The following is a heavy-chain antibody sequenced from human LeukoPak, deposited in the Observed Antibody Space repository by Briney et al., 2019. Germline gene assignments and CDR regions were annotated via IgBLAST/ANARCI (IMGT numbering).Heavy chain of an antibody. J-gene: IGHJ4*02. D-gene: IGHD6-13*01. V-gene: IGHV4-34*01. CDR3: ARLRTLAGWDY. CDR2: INHSGST. CDR1: GFTFSSYA. Sequence: PGGSLRLSCAASGFTFSSYAMSWIRQPPGKGLEWIGEINHSGSTNYNPSLKSRVTISVDTSKNQFSLKLSSVTAADTAVYYCARLRTLAGWDYWGQGTLVTVSS.